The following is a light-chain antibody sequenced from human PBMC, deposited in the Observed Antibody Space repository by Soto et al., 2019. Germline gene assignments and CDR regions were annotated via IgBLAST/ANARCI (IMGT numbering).Light chain of an antibody. CDR2: SAS. V-gene: IGKV1-12*01. CDR3: QQSNSFPIT. Sequence: DTQMTQSPSSVSASVGDRVTITCRASQGISRWLAWYQQKPGKAPRLLIYSASSLQSGVPSRFSGSGSGTDFTLIISSLQPEDFATYYCQQSNSFPITFGQGTRLEIK. CDR1: QGISRW. J-gene: IGKJ5*01.